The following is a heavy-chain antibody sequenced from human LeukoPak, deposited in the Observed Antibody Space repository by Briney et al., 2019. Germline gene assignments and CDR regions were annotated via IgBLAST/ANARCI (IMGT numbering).Heavy chain of an antibody. CDR3: ARQNYSSGALSS. D-gene: IGHD3-22*01. CDR1: GFPFSRFY. Sequence: GGSLRLSCAVSGFPFSRFYMSWVRQAPGKGLEWISYIGLSGSPLDYADSVKGRFTISRDNDKNSLYLDMNSLRAEDTAVYYCARQNYSSGALSSWGQRTPVTVSS. J-gene: IGHJ5*02. V-gene: IGHV3-11*04. CDR2: IGLSGSPL.